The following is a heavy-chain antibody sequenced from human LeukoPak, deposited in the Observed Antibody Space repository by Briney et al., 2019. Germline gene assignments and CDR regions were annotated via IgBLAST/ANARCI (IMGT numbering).Heavy chain of an antibody. CDR1: GGSISSYY. D-gene: IGHD5-24*01. CDR2: IYYSGST. J-gene: IGHJ4*02. V-gene: IGHV4-59*01. CDR3: ARDSEMEGGFDY. Sequence: SETLSLTCTVSGGSISSYYWGWIRQPPGKGLEWIGYIYYSGSTNYNPSLKSRVTISVDTSKNQFSLKLSSVTAADTAVYYCARDSEMEGGFDYWGQGTLVTVSS.